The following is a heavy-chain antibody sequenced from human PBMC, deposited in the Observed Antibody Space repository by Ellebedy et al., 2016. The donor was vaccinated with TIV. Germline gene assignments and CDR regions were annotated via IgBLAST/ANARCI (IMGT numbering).Heavy chain of an antibody. Sequence: GGSLRLXCAASGFTFSSYAMSWVRQAPGKGLEWVSAISGSGGSTYYADSVKGRFTISRDNSKNTLYLQMNSLRAEDTAVYYCARCIALDYYYYYYYMDVWGKGTTVTVSS. V-gene: IGHV3-23*01. D-gene: IGHD2-21*01. CDR2: ISGSGGST. CDR1: GFTFSSYA. J-gene: IGHJ6*03. CDR3: ARCIALDYYYYYYYMDV.